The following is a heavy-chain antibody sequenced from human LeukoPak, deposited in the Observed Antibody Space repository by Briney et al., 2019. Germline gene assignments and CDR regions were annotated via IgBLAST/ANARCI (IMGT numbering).Heavy chain of an antibody. V-gene: IGHV4-4*07. CDR1: GGPISSYY. Sequence: SETLSLTCTVSGGPISSYYWSWIRQPAGKGLEWIGRIYTSGSTNYNPSLKSRVTMSVDTSKNQFSLKLSSVTAADTAVYYCARGGSWYVSDYYYGMDVWGQGTTVTVSS. CDR2: IYTSGST. CDR3: ARGGSWYVSDYYYGMDV. J-gene: IGHJ6*02. D-gene: IGHD6-13*01.